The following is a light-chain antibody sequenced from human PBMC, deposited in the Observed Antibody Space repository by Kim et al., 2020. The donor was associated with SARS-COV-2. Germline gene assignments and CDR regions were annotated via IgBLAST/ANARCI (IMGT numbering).Light chain of an antibody. CDR1: SSDVGGYNY. CDR2: DVS. V-gene: IGLV2-14*03. J-gene: IGLJ3*02. Sequence: QSVLTQPASVSGSPGQSITISCTGTSSDVGGYNYVSWYQQHPGKAPKLMIYDVSNRPSGVSNRFSGSKSGNTASLTISGLQAEEEADYYCSSYTSSSTWVFGGGTQLTVL. CDR3: SSYTSSSTWV.